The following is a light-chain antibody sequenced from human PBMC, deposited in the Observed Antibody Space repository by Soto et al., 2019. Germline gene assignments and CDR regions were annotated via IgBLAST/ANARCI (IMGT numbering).Light chain of an antibody. V-gene: IGKV1-5*01. Sequence: DIQMTQSPSTLSASVGDRVTIACRASQSISSWLAWYQQKPGKAPKLLIYDASSLESGVPSRFSGSGSGTEFTLTISSLQPDDFATYYCQQYNSYSLTFGGGTKLEIK. CDR3: QQYNSYSLT. CDR1: QSISSW. J-gene: IGKJ4*01. CDR2: DAS.